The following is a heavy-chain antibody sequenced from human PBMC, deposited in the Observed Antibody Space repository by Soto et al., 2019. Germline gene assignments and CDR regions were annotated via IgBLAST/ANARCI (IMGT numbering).Heavy chain of an antibody. CDR1: GGSISRGGYY. CDR3: ARGGYSDAGWASNWYFDL. V-gene: IGHV4-31*03. J-gene: IGHJ2*01. CDR2: INHSGST. Sequence: QVHLQESGPGLVKPSQTLSLTCTVSGGSISRGGYYWNWIRQPPGKGLEWIGEINHSGSTNYNPSLKSRLTISVDTSKNQFSLKLSSVTAADTAVYYCARGGYSDAGWASNWYFDLWGRGTLVTVSS. D-gene: IGHD5-18*01.